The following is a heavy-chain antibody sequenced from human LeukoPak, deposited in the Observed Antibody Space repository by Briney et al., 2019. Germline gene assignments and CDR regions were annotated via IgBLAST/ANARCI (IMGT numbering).Heavy chain of an antibody. CDR1: GGSLTSSSYY. J-gene: IGHJ5*01. D-gene: IGHD2-15*01. CDR2: IYFNGRP. Sequence: SETLSLTCTASGGSLTSSSYYWGWIRQSLGKGLEWIGSIYFNGRPYYNPSLKSRVTISADTSKNQFSLKLTSVTAADTAVYYCARHWKYCSVGSCSDNWFDSWGQGTLVTVSS. V-gene: IGHV4-39*01. CDR3: ARHWKYCSVGSCSDNWFDS.